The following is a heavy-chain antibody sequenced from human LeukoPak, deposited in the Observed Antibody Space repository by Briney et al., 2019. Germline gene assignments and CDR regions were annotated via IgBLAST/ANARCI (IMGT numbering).Heavy chain of an antibody. CDR2: ISYDGSNK. J-gene: IGHJ4*02. CDR3: AKDWASRYIVVVTASVDY. Sequence: PGRSLRLSCAASGFTFSSYGMHWVRQAPGKGLEWVAVISYDGSNKYYADSVKGRFTISRDNSKNTLYLQMNSLRAEDTAVYYCAKDWASRYIVVVTASVDYWGRGTLVTVSS. V-gene: IGHV3-30*18. CDR1: GFTFSSYG. D-gene: IGHD2-21*02.